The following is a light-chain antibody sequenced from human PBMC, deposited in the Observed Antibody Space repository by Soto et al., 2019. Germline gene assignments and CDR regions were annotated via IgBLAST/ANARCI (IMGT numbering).Light chain of an antibody. V-gene: IGKV3-15*01. J-gene: IGKJ1*01. CDR2: GAS. CDR3: QQSYSRT. CDR1: QNIGNN. Sequence: VMTQSPATLSASPGERVILSCRASQNIGNNLAWYQQKPGQAPRLLMYGASSRASDTPARFSGSGSATDFTLTISSLQSEDFATYYCQQSYSRTFGQGTRVEV.